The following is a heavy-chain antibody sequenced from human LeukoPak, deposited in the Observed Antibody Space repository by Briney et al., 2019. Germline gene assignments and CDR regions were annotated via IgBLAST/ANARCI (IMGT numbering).Heavy chain of an antibody. CDR1: GFTFSSYS. CDR3: ARDATIFLSDWFDP. D-gene: IGHD3-9*01. Sequence: PGGSLRLSCAASGFTFSSYSMNWVRQAPGKGLEWVSYISSSSSTIYYADSVKGRFTISRDNAKNSLYLQMNSLSAEDTAVYYCARDATIFLSDWFDPWGQGTLVTVSS. CDR2: ISSSSSTI. V-gene: IGHV3-48*04. J-gene: IGHJ5*02.